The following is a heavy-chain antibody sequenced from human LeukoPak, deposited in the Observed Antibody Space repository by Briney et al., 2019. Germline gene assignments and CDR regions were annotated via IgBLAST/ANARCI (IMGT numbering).Heavy chain of an antibody. CDR3: ATLVVVAATPLGFDY. Sequence: ASVKVSCKASGYTFTSYAMHWVRQAPGQRLEWMGWINAGNGNTKYSQKFQGRVTITRDTSASTAYMELSSLRSEDTAVYYCATLVVVAATPLGFDYWGQGTLVTVSS. CDR1: GYTFTSYA. J-gene: IGHJ4*02. D-gene: IGHD2-15*01. V-gene: IGHV1-3*01. CDR2: INAGNGNT.